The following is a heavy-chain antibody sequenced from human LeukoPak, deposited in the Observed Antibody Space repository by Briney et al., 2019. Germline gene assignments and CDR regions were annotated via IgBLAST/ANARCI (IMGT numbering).Heavy chain of an antibody. D-gene: IGHD6-19*01. J-gene: IGHJ4*02. CDR2: ISYDGSNK. CDR1: GFTFSSYG. V-gene: IGHV3-30*03. Sequence: GGSLRLSCAASGFTFSSYGMHWVRQAPGKGLEWVAVISYDGSNKYYADSVKGRFTISRDNAKNSLYLQMNSLRAEDTALYYCARDDSSSGWSADYWGQGTLVTVSS. CDR3: ARDDSSSGWSADY.